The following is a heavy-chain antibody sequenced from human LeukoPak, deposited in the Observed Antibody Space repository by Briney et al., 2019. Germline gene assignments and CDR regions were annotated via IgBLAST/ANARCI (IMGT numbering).Heavy chain of an antibody. V-gene: IGHV4-39*01. Sequence: PSETLTLTCTVSGDSINSFHWNWIRQPPGKGLEWIATIYYSGSTYYNPSLKSRVTISADTSKNQFPLKLSSVTAADTAVYYCARLTAGHFDYWGQGTLVTVSS. CDR1: GDSINSFH. D-gene: IGHD3-9*01. CDR3: ARLTAGHFDY. J-gene: IGHJ4*02. CDR2: IYYSGST.